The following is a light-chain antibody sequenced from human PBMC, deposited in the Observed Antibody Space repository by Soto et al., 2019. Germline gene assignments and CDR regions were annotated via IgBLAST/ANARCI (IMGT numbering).Light chain of an antibody. Sequence: IQLTRSPSVLSASVGDTVTITCRASQALSNYLAWYQQKPGKAPDLLIYSASTLQSGVPSRFSGSGSGTEFTLTISSLQPEDFATYYCQQYNSYSFGQGTKVDIK. J-gene: IGKJ1*01. CDR3: QQYNSYS. CDR1: QALSNY. V-gene: IGKV1-9*01. CDR2: SAS.